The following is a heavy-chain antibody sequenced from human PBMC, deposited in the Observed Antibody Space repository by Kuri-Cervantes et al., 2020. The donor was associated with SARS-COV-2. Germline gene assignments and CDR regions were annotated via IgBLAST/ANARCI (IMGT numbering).Heavy chain of an antibody. CDR3: AKDGGIFGVVISGYFDY. J-gene: IGHJ4*02. Sequence: LSLTCAASGFTFSSYAMSWVRQAPGKGLEWVSAISGSGGSTYYADSVKGRSTISRDNSKNTLYLQMNSLRAEDTAVYYCAKDGGIFGVVISGYFDYWGQGTLVTVSS. V-gene: IGHV3-23*01. CDR2: ISGSGGST. CDR1: GFTFSSYA. D-gene: IGHD3-3*01.